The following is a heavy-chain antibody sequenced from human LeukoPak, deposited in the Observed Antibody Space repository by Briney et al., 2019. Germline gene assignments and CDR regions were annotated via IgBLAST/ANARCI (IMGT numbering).Heavy chain of an antibody. CDR2: MNPNSGNT. J-gene: IGHJ5*02. CDR1: GYTFTSYD. D-gene: IGHD6-19*01. Sequence: ASVKVSCKASGYTFTSYDINWVRQATGQGLEWMGWMNPNSGNTGYAQKFQGRVTITRNTSISTAYMELSSLRSEDTAVYYCARDLGVAGTRWFDPWGQGTLVTVSS. CDR3: ARDLGVAGTRWFDP. V-gene: IGHV1-8*03.